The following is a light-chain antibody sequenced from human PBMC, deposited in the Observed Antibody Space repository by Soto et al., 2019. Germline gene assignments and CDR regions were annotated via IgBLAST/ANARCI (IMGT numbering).Light chain of an antibody. Sequence: EIVMTQSPATLSVSPGERATLSCRASQSVSSNLAWYQQKPGQAPRLLIYVASTRATGIPARFSGSGSGTEFTLTISSLQSQDFAVDYCQQYNNWPPTFGQGTKLEIK. CDR2: VAS. CDR1: QSVSSN. J-gene: IGKJ2*01. V-gene: IGKV3-15*01. CDR3: QQYNNWPPT.